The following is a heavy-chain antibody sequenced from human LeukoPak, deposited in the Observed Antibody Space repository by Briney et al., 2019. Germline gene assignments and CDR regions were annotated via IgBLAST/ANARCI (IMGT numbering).Heavy chain of an antibody. Sequence: GGSLRLSCAASGFTFSSYEMNWVRQAPGKGLEWVSYISSSGSTIYYADSVKGRFTISRDNSKNIVSLQMNSLRAEDTAVYYCAKSVYGSGNYWGQGTLVTVSS. J-gene: IGHJ4*02. CDR3: AKSVYGSGNY. CDR1: GFTFSSYE. D-gene: IGHD3-10*01. V-gene: IGHV3-48*03. CDR2: ISSSGSTI.